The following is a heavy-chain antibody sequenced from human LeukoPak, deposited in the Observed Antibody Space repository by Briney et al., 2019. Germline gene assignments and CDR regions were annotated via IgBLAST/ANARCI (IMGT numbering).Heavy chain of an antibody. CDR3: ARELGYWFDP. J-gene: IGHJ5*02. Sequence: SVKVSCKASGGTFSSYAISWVRQAPGQGLEWMGRIIPIFGTANYAQKFQGRVTITTDESTSTAYMELSSLRSEDTAAYYCARELGYWFDPWGQGTLVTVSS. CDR1: GGTFSSYA. CDR2: IIPIFGTA. V-gene: IGHV1-69*05. D-gene: IGHD3-10*01.